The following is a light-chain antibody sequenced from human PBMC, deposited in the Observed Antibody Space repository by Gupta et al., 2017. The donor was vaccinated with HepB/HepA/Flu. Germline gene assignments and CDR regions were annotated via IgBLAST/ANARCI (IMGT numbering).Light chain of an antibody. CDR1: SSNIGAGYD. Sequence: QSVLTQPPSVSGAPGQRVTIPCTGSSSNIGAGYDVHWYQQLPGTAPNLLIYTNTNRPSGVPDRFSGSKSGTSASLAITGLQAEDEADYYCQSYDNSGSGWVFGGGTKLTVL. J-gene: IGLJ3*02. CDR3: QSYDNSGSGWV. CDR2: TNT. V-gene: IGLV1-40*01.